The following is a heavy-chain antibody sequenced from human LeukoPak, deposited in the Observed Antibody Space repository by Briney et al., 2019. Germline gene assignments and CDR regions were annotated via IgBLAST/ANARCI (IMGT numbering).Heavy chain of an antibody. D-gene: IGHD3-10*01. CDR1: GYTFTGYY. Sequence: ASVKVSCKASGYTFTGYYMHWVRQAPGQGLEWMGWISPNSGGTNYARKFQGRVTMTRDTSISTAYMELSRLRSDDTAVYYCARDVNLWFGELTPDYWGQGTLVTVSS. CDR2: ISPNSGGT. CDR3: ARDVNLWFGELTPDY. J-gene: IGHJ4*02. V-gene: IGHV1-2*02.